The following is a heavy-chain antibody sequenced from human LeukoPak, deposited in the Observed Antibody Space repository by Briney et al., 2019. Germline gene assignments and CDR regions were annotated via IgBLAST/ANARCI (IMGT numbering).Heavy chain of an antibody. Sequence: GGSLRLSCAASGFTFSSYGMHWVRQAPGKGLEWVAVIWYDGSNKYYADSVKGRFTISRDNSKNTLYLQMNSLRAEDTAVYYCARGRIQYYDFWSGYYFFDYWGQGTLVTVSS. CDR1: GFTFSSYG. D-gene: IGHD3-3*01. V-gene: IGHV3-33*01. J-gene: IGHJ4*02. CDR2: IWYDGSNK. CDR3: ARGRIQYYDFWSGYYFFDY.